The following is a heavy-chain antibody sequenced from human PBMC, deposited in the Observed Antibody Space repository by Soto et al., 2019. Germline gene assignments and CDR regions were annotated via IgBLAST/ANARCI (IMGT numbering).Heavy chain of an antibody. J-gene: IGHJ4*02. D-gene: IGHD3-16*01. Sequence: ASVKVSCKVSGYTLTELSMHWVRQAPGKGLEWMGGFDPEDGETIYAQKYKGRVTMTEDTSTNTAYKELSSLRSEDTAVYYCARVIGGLYYFDYWGQGTLVTVSS. CDR2: FDPEDGET. CDR3: ARVIGGLYYFDY. V-gene: IGHV1-24*01. CDR1: GYTLTELS.